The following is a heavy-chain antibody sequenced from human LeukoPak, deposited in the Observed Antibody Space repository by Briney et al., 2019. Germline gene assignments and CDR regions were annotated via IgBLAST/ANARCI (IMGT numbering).Heavy chain of an antibody. V-gene: IGHV3-7*01. D-gene: IGHD6-19*01. J-gene: IGHJ5*02. CDR1: GFTFSSYW. Sequence: GGSLRLSCAASGFTFSSYWMSWVRQAPGKGLELVANIKQDGSEKYYVDSVKGRFTISRDNAKNSLYLQMNSLRAEDTAVYYCACDAGYSSGPLPFDPWGQGTLVTVSS. CDR2: IKQDGSEK. CDR3: ACDAGYSSGPLPFDP.